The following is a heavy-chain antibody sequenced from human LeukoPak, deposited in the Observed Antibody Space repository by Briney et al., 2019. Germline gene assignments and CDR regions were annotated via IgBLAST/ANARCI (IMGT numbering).Heavy chain of an antibody. CDR3: ARQLLWFGELQPNWFDP. D-gene: IGHD3-10*01. J-gene: IGHJ5*02. CDR1: GYTFTSYG. Sequence: ASVKVSCKASGYTFTSYGISWVRQAPGQGLEWMGWISAYNGNTNYAQKLQGRATMTTDTSTSTAYMELRSLRSDDTAVYYCARQLLWFGELQPNWFDPWGQGTLVTVSS. V-gene: IGHV1-18*01. CDR2: ISAYNGNT.